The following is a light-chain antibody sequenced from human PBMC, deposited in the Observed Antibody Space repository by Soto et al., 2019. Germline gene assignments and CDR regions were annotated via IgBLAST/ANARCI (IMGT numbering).Light chain of an antibody. V-gene: IGLV3-1*01. CDR3: QAWDSSTYV. Sequence: SYELTQPSSVSVSPGQTASITCSGEKLGDKYACWYQQKPGQSPVLVIYQDNKRPSGIPERFSGSNSGNTATLTISGTQAMDEADYYCQAWDSSTYVFGTGTKPPS. CDR2: QDN. CDR1: KLGDKY. J-gene: IGLJ1*01.